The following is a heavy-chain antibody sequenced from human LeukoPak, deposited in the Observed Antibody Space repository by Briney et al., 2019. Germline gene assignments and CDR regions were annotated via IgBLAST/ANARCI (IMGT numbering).Heavy chain of an antibody. CDR3: TRDAESRYYDSSGYPY. V-gene: IGHV3-49*04. D-gene: IGHD3-22*01. J-gene: IGHJ4*02. CDR2: IRSNSYGGTA. Sequence: GGSLRLSCIASGFTFGDYAMSWVRQAPGKGLEWVGFIRSNSYGGTADYAASVKGRFSISRDDSKSIAYLQMNSLKTEDTAVYYCTRDAESRYYDSSGYPYWGQGTLVTVSS. CDR1: GFTFGDYA.